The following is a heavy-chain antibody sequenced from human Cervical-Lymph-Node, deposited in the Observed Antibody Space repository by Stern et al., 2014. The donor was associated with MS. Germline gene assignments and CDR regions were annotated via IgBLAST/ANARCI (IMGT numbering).Heavy chain of an antibody. Sequence: QVQLVQSGAEVKKPGSSVKVSCKASGDTFSSYAINWVRQVPGQGREWMGGITPVLRTTNYAQKFQGRVTITADKSTNTAYMELMTLRSEDTAVYYCARGGGLVGYFDYWGQGTLVSVSS. CDR3: ARGGGLVGYFDY. V-gene: IGHV1-69*06. J-gene: IGHJ4*02. D-gene: IGHD1-26*01. CDR1: GDTFSSYA. CDR2: ITPVLRTT.